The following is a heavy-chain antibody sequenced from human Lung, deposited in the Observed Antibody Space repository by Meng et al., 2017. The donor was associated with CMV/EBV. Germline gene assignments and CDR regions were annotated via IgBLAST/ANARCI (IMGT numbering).Heavy chain of an antibody. CDR1: GFSFAAYN. Sequence: XCAASGFSFAAYNIHWVRQAPGKGLEWVTIIKNDGGNDEKYYADSVMGRFTISGDISKNTVYLQMNSLKPEDTAVYYCAKDFKGHFTMDVWGQGTXVTVSS. V-gene: IGHV3-30*02. CDR2: IKNDGGNDEK. CDR3: AKDFKGHFTMDV. J-gene: IGHJ6*02.